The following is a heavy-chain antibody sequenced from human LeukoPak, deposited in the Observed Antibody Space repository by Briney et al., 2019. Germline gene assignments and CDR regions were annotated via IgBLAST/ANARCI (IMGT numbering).Heavy chain of an antibody. CDR3: ARRTIDYGDYGDAFDI. Sequence: GGSLRLSCAASGFTFDDYAMHWVRQAPGKGLEWVSGISWNSGSIGYADSVKGRLTISRDNAKNSLYLQMNSLRAEDTALYYCARRTIDYGDYGDAFDIWGQGTMVTVSS. J-gene: IGHJ3*02. CDR2: ISWNSGSI. V-gene: IGHV3-9*01. D-gene: IGHD4-17*01. CDR1: GFTFDDYA.